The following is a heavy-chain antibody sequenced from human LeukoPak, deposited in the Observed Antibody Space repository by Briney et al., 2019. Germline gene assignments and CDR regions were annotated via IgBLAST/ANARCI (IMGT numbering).Heavy chain of an antibody. V-gene: IGHV3-21*01. CDR2: ISRTSTNI. Sequence: PGGSLRLSCAVSGFSFSAYDMNWVRQAPGKGLEWVSYISRTSTNIYYADSVKGRFTISRDNARNSLYLQMNSLRAEDTAMYYCARGNHAYDSWGQGTLVTVSS. D-gene: IGHD1-14*01. CDR3: ARGNHAYDS. J-gene: IGHJ4*02. CDR1: GFSFSAYD.